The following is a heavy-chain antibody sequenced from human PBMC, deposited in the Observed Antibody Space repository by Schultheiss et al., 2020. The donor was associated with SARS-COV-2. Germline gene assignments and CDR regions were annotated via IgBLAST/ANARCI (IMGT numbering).Heavy chain of an antibody. D-gene: IGHD5-24*01. V-gene: IGHV1-69*06. CDR2: IIPIFGTA. CDR3: ATSRGGMATMTPFDF. J-gene: IGHJ4*02. CDR1: GGTFSSYA. Sequence: SVKVSCKASGGTFSSYAISWVRQASGQGLEWMGGIIPIFGTANYAQKFQGRVTMTEDTSTDTAYMELSSLTSDDTAVYYCATSRGGMATMTPFDFWGQGTLVTVSS.